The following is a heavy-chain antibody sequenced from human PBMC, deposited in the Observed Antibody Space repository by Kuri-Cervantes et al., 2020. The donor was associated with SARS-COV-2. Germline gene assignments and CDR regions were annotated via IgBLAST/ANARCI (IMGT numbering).Heavy chain of an antibody. CDR1: GFTVSSNY. J-gene: IGHJ4*02. V-gene: IGHV3-53*04. D-gene: IGHD3-10*01. CDR3: ARVNHQSLWFGESSYYFDY. Sequence: LSLTCAASGFTVSSNYMSWARQAPGKGLEWVSVIYSGGSTYYADSVKGRFTISRHNSKNTLYFQMNSLRAEDTAVYYCARVNHQSLWFGESSYYFDYWGQGTLVTVSS. CDR2: IYSGGST.